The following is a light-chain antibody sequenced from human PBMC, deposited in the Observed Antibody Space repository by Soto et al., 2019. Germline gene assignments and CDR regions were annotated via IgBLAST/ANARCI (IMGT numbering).Light chain of an antibody. Sequence: DIQMAQSPSTLSASVGDRVTITCRASQTITRWMAWYQQKPGKAPKLLIYHASNLESGVPSRFSGSGSGTDFTLTISSLQPEDFAVYYCQHRGAFGQGTRLEIK. V-gene: IGKV1-5*01. CDR3: QHRGA. J-gene: IGKJ5*01. CDR1: QTITRW. CDR2: HAS.